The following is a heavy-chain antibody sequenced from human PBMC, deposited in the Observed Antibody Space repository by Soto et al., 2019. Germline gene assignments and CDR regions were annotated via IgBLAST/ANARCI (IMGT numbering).Heavy chain of an antibody. J-gene: IGHJ4*02. V-gene: IGHV1-2*02. CDR1: GYTFTGYY. CDR2: INPNSGGT. CDR3: ARDRSEMATIPLP. D-gene: IGHD5-12*01. Sequence: GASVKVSCKASGYTFTGYYMHWVRQAPGQGLEWMGWINPNSGGTNYAQKFQGRVTMTRDTSISTAYMELSRLRSDDTAVYYCARDRSEMATIPLPWGQGTLVTVSS.